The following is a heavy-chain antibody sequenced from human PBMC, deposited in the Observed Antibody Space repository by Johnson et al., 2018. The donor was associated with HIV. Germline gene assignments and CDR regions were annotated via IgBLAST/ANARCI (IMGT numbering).Heavy chain of an antibody. D-gene: IGHD5-18*01. CDR2: IRYDGSDN. J-gene: IGHJ3*02. CDR3: AKDGVSESNGHRAFDI. V-gene: IGHV3-30*02. CDR1: GFTFSNYG. Sequence: QVQLVESGGGVVQPGGSLRLSCAASGFTFSNYGMHWVRQAPGKGLEWVAFIRYDGSDNYYPDSVKGQFPISETNSKTTLYLQMNSLRAEDTAVYYCAKDGVSESNGHRAFDIWGQGTMVTVSS.